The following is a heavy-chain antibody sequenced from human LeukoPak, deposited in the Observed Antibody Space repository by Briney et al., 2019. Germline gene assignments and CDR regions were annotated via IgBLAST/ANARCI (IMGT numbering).Heavy chain of an antibody. Sequence: GASVKVSCKASGYTFTGYYMHWVRQAPGQGLEWMGWINPNSGGTNYAQKFQGRVTMTRDTSISTAYMELSRLRSDDTAVYYCAVSVVVPAVRFDPWGQGTLVTVSS. CDR1: GYTFTGYY. V-gene: IGHV1-2*02. CDR3: AVSVVVPAVRFDP. CDR2: INPNSGGT. D-gene: IGHD2-2*01. J-gene: IGHJ5*02.